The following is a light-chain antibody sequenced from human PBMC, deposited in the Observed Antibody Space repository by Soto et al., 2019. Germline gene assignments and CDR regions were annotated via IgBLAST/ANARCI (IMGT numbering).Light chain of an antibody. J-gene: IGKJ1*01. Sequence: EIVFAHSPATLSSFPVDRVTLSCRASQYINTRLAWYQHRPGQAPRLLIYQTSIRAAGIPARFSASGTGTDFTLTISDVQPEDFAVYYCHQRKSWPRTFGQGTKVDIK. V-gene: IGKV3-11*01. CDR2: QTS. CDR3: HQRKSWPRT. CDR1: QYINTR.